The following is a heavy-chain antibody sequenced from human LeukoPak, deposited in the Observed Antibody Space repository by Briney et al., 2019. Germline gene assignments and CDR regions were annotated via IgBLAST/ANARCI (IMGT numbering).Heavy chain of an antibody. D-gene: IGHD6-19*01. Sequence: PGTPLRLSCAASGFTFSSFGMHWVRQTPGKGLEWVALIWFDGSNKNYVESVKGRFTISRDNSKNTLYLQMNSLRGEDTAVYFCARDRYGSGNGWFDPWGQGTLVTVSS. CDR3: ARDRYGSGNGWFDP. CDR2: IWFDGSNK. CDR1: GFTFSSFG. V-gene: IGHV3-33*01. J-gene: IGHJ5*02.